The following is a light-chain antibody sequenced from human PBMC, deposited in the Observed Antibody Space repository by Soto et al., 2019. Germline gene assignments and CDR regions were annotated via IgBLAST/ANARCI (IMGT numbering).Light chain of an antibody. CDR3: QHYNKLPLT. V-gene: IGKV3-15*01. CDR2: GAS. J-gene: IGKJ4*01. Sequence: EIGLTQSPATLSVSPGERATLSCRASQSVSSNLAWYQQKPGQAPRLVIYGASTRATGIPARFSGSGSGTEFTLTISSLQSEDFAVYYCQHYNKLPLTFGGGAKVEIK. CDR1: QSVSSN.